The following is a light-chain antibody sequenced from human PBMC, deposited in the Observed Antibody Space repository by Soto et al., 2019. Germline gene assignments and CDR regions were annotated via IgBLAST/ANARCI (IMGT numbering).Light chain of an antibody. J-gene: IGKJ1*01. CDR1: QSISSW. Sequence: DIQLPLSPSTLSASVGDRVTITCRASQSISSWLAWYQQKPGKAPKLLIYDASSLESGVPSRFTGSGFGTEFTLTISSLQPDDFATYYCQQYHRYSRTFGQGTKVDI. CDR2: DAS. V-gene: IGKV1-5*01. CDR3: QQYHRYSRT.